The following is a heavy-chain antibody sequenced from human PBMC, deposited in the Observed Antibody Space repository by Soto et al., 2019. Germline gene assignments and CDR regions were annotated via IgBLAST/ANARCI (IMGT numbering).Heavy chain of an antibody. J-gene: IGHJ4*02. CDR1: GGAITSGEHY. Sequence: QVQLQESGPGLVKPSQTLSLTCTVSGGAITSGEHYWTWIRKSPGKGLEWIGYVHHSGTTSYNPSLRGRLTISRDTSNNQSTLKLSSVTAADTAGYYCARALHYWSRFWGQGTMVIVSS. CDR2: VHHSGTT. CDR3: ARALHYWSRF. V-gene: IGHV4-30-4*01. D-gene: IGHD3-3*02.